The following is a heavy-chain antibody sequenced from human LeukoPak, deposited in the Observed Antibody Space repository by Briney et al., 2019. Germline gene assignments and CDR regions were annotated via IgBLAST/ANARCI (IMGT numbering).Heavy chain of an antibody. D-gene: IGHD3-10*01. CDR3: ARAHGSGSYSYYYYMDV. V-gene: IGHV1-8*03. CDR1: GYTFTSYD. J-gene: IGHJ6*03. CDR2: MNPNSGNT. Sequence: ASVKVSCKASGYTFTSYDINWVRQAPGQGLEWMGWMNPNSGNTGYAQKFQGRVTITRNTSISTAYMELSSLRSEDTAVYYCARAHGSGSYSYYYYMDVWGKGTTVTVSS.